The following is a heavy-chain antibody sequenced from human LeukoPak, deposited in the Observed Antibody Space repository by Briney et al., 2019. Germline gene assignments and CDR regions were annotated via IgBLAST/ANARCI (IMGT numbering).Heavy chain of an antibody. V-gene: IGHV4-34*01. Sequence: SSETLSLTCAVYGGSFSGYYWSWIRQPPGKGLEWIGEINHSGSSSYNPSLKSRVTISVDTSKNQFSLKLSSVTAADTAVYYCARGRVVRGVIILDYWGQGTLVTVSS. D-gene: IGHD3-10*01. CDR3: ARGRVVRGVIILDY. CDR1: GGSFSGYY. J-gene: IGHJ4*02. CDR2: INHSGSS.